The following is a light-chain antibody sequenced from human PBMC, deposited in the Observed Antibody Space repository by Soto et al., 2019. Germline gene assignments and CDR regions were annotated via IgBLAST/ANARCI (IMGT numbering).Light chain of an antibody. CDR1: QSGSGSY. CDR3: QQYGNSPLT. J-gene: IGKJ4*01. V-gene: IGKV3-20*01. CDR2: GAS. Sequence: EIVLTQSPGTLSLSPGERATLSCRASQSGSGSYLAWYQQKPGQAPRLLISGASRRATGIPDRFSGSGSGTDFTLTISSLEPEDFAVYYCQQYGNSPLTFGGGTK.